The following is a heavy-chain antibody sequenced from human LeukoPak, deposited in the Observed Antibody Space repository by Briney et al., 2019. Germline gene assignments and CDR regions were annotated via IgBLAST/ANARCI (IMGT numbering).Heavy chain of an antibody. CDR2: INHSGST. Sequence: SETLSLTCAVYGGSFSGYYWSWIRQPPGKGLEWIGEINHSGSTNYNPSLKSRVTISVDTSKNQFSLKLSSVTAADTAAYYCARRGPYQLPPYYYYGTDVWGQGTTVTVSS. D-gene: IGHD2-2*01. CDR1: GGSFSGYY. V-gene: IGHV4-34*01. J-gene: IGHJ6*02. CDR3: ARRGPYQLPPYYYYGTDV.